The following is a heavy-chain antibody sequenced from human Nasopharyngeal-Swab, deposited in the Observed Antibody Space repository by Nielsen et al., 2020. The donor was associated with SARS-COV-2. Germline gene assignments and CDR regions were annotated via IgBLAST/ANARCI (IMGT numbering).Heavy chain of an antibody. Sequence: VRQAPGKGLEWVAVISYDGSNKYYADSVKGRFTISRDNSKNTLCLQMNSLRAEDTAVYYCARGDSSSSTGVDYWGQGTLVTVSS. CDR2: ISYDGSNK. J-gene: IGHJ4*02. D-gene: IGHD6-6*01. V-gene: IGHV3-30-3*01. CDR3: ARGDSSSSTGVDY.